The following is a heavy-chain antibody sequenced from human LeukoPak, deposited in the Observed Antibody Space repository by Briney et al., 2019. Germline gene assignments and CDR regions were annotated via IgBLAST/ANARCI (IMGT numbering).Heavy chain of an antibody. J-gene: IGHJ4*02. Sequence: SETLSLTCTVSGGSISSYYWTWIRQPPGKGLEWIGYIYYSGSTNYNPSLKSRVTIVDTSKNQFSLKLTSVTAADTAVYYCAREGLRYYYDRSGYPPAYWGQGTLVTVSS. V-gene: IGHV4-59*01. CDR3: AREGLRYYYDRSGYPPAY. D-gene: IGHD3-22*01. CDR2: IYYSGST. CDR1: GGSISSYY.